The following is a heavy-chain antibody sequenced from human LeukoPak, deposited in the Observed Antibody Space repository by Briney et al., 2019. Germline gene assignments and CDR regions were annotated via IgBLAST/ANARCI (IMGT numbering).Heavy chain of an antibody. J-gene: IGHJ5*02. CDR3: ASEIVVVPAAIHNWFDP. V-gene: IGHV4-4*02. D-gene: IGHD2-2*01. CDR2: FYHSGST. Sequence: SGTLSLTCAVSGGSISSSNWWSWVRQPPGKGLEWIGEFYHSGSTNYNPSLKSRVTISVDKSKNQFSLKLSSVTAADTAVYYCASEIVVVPAAIHNWFDPWGQGTLVTVSS. CDR1: GGSISSSNW.